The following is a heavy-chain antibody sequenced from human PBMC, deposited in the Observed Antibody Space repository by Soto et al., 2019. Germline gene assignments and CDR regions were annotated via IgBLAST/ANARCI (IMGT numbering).Heavy chain of an antibody. CDR1: GGSFSGYY. CDR3: ATGSLRWSHYYYYYGMDV. CDR2: INHSGST. J-gene: IGHJ6*02. V-gene: IGHV4-34*01. D-gene: IGHD1-26*01. Sequence: SEALSLTCAVYGGSFSGYYWSWIRQPPGKGLEWIGEINHSGSTNYNPSLKSRVTISVDTSKNQLSMTLSSVTAADTAVYYCATGSLRWSHYYYYYGMDVWGQGPTVT.